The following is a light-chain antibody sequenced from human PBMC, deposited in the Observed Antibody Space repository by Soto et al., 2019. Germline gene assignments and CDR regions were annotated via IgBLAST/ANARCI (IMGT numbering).Light chain of an antibody. V-gene: IGLV2-8*01. CDR2: DVT. J-gene: IGLJ1*01. Sequence: QSALTQPPSAAGSPGQSVTISCTGTSSDVGGYNYVSWYQQQPGKAPTLMMYDVTTRPSGVPDRFSGSKSGNTASLTVSGLQAEDEADYYCSSYAGSNNFVFGTGTKVTVL. CDR3: SSYAGSNNFV. CDR1: SSDVGGYNY.